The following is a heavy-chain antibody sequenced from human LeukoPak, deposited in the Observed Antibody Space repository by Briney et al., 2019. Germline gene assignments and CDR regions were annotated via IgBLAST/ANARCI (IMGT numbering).Heavy chain of an antibody. Sequence: GGSLRLSCAASGFTFSSYAMLWVRQAPGKGLEWVFSISGSGGSTYYADSVKGRFTISRDNSKNTLYLQMNSLRAEDTAVYYCARAQAGAILYFDYWGQGTLVTVSS. D-gene: IGHD3-3*01. V-gene: IGHV3-23*01. J-gene: IGHJ4*02. CDR1: GFTFSSYA. CDR3: ARAQAGAILYFDY. CDR2: ISGSGGST.